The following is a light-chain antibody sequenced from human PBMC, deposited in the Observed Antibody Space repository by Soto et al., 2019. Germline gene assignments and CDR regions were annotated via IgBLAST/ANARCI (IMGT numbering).Light chain of an antibody. CDR3: QKYNSAPYT. J-gene: IGKJ2*01. CDR2: TAS. CDR1: EDISNF. Sequence: DIQMTQSPSYLSASVGDRVTITCRASEDISNFLAWYQQKPGKVPKLLIYTASTLQSGVPSRCSGSGSGTDFTLTISSLQSEDVATYFCQKYNSAPYTFGQGTKLEIK. V-gene: IGKV1-27*01.